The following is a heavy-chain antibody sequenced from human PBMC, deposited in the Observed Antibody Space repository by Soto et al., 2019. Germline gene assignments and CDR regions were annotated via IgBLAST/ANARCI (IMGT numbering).Heavy chain of an antibody. Sequence: GGSLRLSCAASGFTFSSYAMSWVRQAPGKGLEWVSAISGSGGSTYYADSVKGRFTISRDSSKNTLYLQMNSLRAEDTAVYYCAKDTVVVVAADALDIWGQGTMVTVSS. V-gene: IGHV3-23*01. CDR1: GFTFSSYA. CDR3: AKDTVVVVAADALDI. CDR2: ISGSGGST. D-gene: IGHD2-15*01. J-gene: IGHJ3*02.